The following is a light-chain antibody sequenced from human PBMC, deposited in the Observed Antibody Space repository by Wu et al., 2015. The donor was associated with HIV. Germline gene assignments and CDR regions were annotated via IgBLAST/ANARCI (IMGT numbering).Light chain of an antibody. CDR1: ESIIRW. CDR3: QQYNSYPYS. V-gene: IGKV1-5*03. J-gene: IGKJ2*03. Sequence: QMTQSPSTLSASVGDRVTITCRASESIIRWLAWYQQKPGKAPKLLIYKASSLDSGVPSRFSGSGSGTEFTLTISSLQPDDCATYYCQQYNSYPYSFGQGTKLEIK. CDR2: KAS.